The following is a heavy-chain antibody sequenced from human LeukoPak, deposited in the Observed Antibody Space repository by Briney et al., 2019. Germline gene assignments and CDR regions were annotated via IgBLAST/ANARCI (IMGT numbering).Heavy chain of an antibody. D-gene: IGHD6-19*01. CDR2: ISSSSSYI. J-gene: IGHJ5*02. Sequence: GALLLSCSACGFTFSSYWMSWVRQAPGKGRAGVSSISSSSSYIYYADSVKGRFTISRDNAKNSLYLQMNSLRAEDTDVYYCARDISSGWYNWFDPWGQGTLVTVSS. CDR1: GFTFSSYW. CDR3: ARDISSGWYNWFDP. V-gene: IGHV3-21*01.